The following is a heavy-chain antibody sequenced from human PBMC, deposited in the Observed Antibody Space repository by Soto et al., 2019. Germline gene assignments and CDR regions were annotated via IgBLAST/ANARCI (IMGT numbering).Heavy chain of an antibody. J-gene: IGHJ4*02. D-gene: IGHD4-17*01. CDR1: GYTFTSFG. CDR2: VSVKSGKT. V-gene: IGHV1-18*01. CDR3: VRDWEEKTTVITDY. Sequence: QVLLVQSGVEVKKAGASVKVSCQASGYTFTSFGISWVRQAPGQGLEWLGWVSVKSGKTNYAQKFQGRVTMTPDTSTSTAYMELRSLGSDDTAVYYCVRDWEEKTTVITDYWGQGTLVTVSS.